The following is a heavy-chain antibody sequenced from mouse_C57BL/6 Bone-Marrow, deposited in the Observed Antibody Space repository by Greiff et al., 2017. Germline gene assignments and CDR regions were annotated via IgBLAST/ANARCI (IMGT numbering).Heavy chain of an antibody. CDR2: INPSTGGT. CDR3: ARWELGRIDY. J-gene: IGHJ2*01. D-gene: IGHD4-1*01. V-gene: IGHV1-42*01. CDR1: GYSFTGYY. Sequence: EVKLVESGPELVKPGASVKISCKASGYSFTGYYMNWVKQSPEKSLEWIGEINPSTGGTTYNQKFKAKATLTVDKSSSTAYMQLKSLTSEDSAVYYCARWELGRIDYWGQGTTLTVSS.